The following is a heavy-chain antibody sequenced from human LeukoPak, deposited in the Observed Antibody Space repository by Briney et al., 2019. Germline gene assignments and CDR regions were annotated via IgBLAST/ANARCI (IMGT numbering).Heavy chain of an antibody. CDR1: GFTFSSYS. V-gene: IGHV3-21*01. Sequence: KPGGSLRLSCAASGFTFSSYSMNWVRQAPGKGLKWVSSISSSSSYIYYADSVKGRFTISRDNAKNSLYLQMNSLRAEDTAVYYCARVVVAATVLLDAFDIWGQGTMVTVSS. CDR2: ISSSSSYI. D-gene: IGHD2-15*01. CDR3: ARVVVAATVLLDAFDI. J-gene: IGHJ3*02.